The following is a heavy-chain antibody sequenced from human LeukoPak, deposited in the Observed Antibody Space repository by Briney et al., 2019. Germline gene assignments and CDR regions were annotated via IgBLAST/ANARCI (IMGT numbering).Heavy chain of an antibody. CDR2: ISSTDAGT. CDR3: AKAPVTSCRGAYCYPFDY. D-gene: IGHD2-21*01. Sequence: GGSLRLSCAASGFTFSSYAMSWVRQAPGKGLEWVSAISSTDAGTYHADSVRGRFTISRDSSKNTLYLQMNSLRAEDAAVYYCAKAPVTSCRGAYCYPFDYWGQGALVTVSS. V-gene: IGHV3-23*01. CDR1: GFTFSSYA. J-gene: IGHJ4*02.